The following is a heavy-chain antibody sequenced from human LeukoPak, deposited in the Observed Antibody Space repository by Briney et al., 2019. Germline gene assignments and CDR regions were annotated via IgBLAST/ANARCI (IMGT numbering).Heavy chain of an antibody. CDR2: IKQDGSQR. CDR1: GFTFSDYW. Sequence: GGSLRLSCTASGFTFSDYWMTWVRQAPGKGPEWVANIKQDGSQRYYVDSVRGRFTISRDNAKNSLFPQMNGLRAGDTAVYYCARRGGSSSRRSPIDYWGQGTLVTVSS. CDR3: ARRGGSSSRRSPIDY. J-gene: IGHJ4*02. V-gene: IGHV3-7*01. D-gene: IGHD6-6*01.